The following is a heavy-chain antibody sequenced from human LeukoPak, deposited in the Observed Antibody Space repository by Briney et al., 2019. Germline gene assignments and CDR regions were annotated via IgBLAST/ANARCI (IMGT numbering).Heavy chain of an antibody. Sequence: EASVTVSCKASGYTFSSYYMHWMRQAPGQGLEWVGLINPTGDSTNYAQNFRGRVTMTRDTSTSTVYMDLSSLRSEDTAVYYCAREASGGYFDYWGQGTLVTVSS. CDR3: AREASGGYFDY. D-gene: IGHD4-23*01. J-gene: IGHJ4*02. V-gene: IGHV1-46*01. CDR2: INPTGDST. CDR1: GYTFSSYY.